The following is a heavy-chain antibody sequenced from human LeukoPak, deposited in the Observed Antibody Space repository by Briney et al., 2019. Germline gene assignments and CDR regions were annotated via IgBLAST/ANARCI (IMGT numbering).Heavy chain of an antibody. CDR2: IYSGGST. Sequence: PGGSLRLSCAASGFTVSSNYMSWVRQAPGKGLEWVSVIYSGGSTYYADSVKGRFTIFRDKAKNTLNLQMNSLRAEDTAVYYCARYGSGYDLIDYWGQGTLVTVSS. J-gene: IGHJ4*02. V-gene: IGHV3-53*01. CDR1: GFTVSSNY. D-gene: IGHD5-12*01. CDR3: ARYGSGYDLIDY.